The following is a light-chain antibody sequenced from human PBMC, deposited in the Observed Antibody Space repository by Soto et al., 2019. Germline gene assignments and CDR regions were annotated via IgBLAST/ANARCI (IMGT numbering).Light chain of an antibody. V-gene: IGKV1-39*01. J-gene: IGKJ1*01. CDR3: QQSYSSPPT. CDR1: QSVTTG. Sequence: DIQMTQSPSTLSASLGARVTITFRASQSVTTGLAWYQQKPGKAPKLLIFAASSLQSGVPSRFSGSRSGPDFTLTISSLQPEDFATYYCQQSYSSPPTFGQGTKVDI. CDR2: AAS.